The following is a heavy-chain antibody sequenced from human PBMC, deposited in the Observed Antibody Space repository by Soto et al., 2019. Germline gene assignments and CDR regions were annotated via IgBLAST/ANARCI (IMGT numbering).Heavy chain of an antibody. CDR3: ARAPYCSGGSCYHGVYYFDY. Sequence: GGSLRLSCAASGFTFSDYYMSWIRQAPGKGLEWVSYISSSSSYTNYADSVKGRFTISRDNAKNSLYLQMNSLRAEDTAVYYCARAPYCSGGSCYHGVYYFDYWGQGTLVTVSS. CDR1: GFTFSDYY. CDR2: ISSSSSYT. D-gene: IGHD2-15*01. V-gene: IGHV3-11*06. J-gene: IGHJ4*02.